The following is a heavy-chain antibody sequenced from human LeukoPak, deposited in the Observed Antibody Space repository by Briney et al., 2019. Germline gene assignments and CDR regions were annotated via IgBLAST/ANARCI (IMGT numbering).Heavy chain of an antibody. J-gene: IGHJ4*02. CDR2: IHSSGST. CDR3: VRGRRYCSGGSCYSYPGD. CDR1: GGSISTFYY. V-gene: IGHV4-4*09. Sequence: SETLSLTCTVSGGSISTFYYWTWIRQPPGKGLEWIGNIHSSGSTSYNPSLNSRVTMSVDTSKNQFSLRLSSVTAADTAVYYCVRGRRYCSGGSCYSYPGDWGQGTLVTVSS. D-gene: IGHD2-15*01.